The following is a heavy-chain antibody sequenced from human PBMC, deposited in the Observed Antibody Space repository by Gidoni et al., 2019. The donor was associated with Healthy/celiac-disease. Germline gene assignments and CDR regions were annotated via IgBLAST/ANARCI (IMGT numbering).Heavy chain of an antibody. CDR1: GFSLSTSGMR. Sequence: QVTLKESGPALVKPTQTLTLTCTFSGFSLSTSGMRVSWIRQPPGKALEWLARIDWDDDKFYSTSLKTRLTISKDTSKNQVVLTMTNMDPVDTATYYCARVSGGYYRYWGQGTLVTVSS. CDR3: ARVSGGYYRY. V-gene: IGHV2-70*04. D-gene: IGHD3-22*01. J-gene: IGHJ4*02. CDR2: IDWDDDK.